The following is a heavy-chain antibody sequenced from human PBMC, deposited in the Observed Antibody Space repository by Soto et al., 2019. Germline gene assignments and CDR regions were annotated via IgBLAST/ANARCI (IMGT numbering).Heavy chain of an antibody. D-gene: IGHD1-1*01. CDR2: LYSSDGT. Sequence: DVQLEESGGGLIQPVGSLRLSCAASGFSFSGKNYLTWVRQAPGKGLEWVSALYSSDGTYYADSVKGRFSVSRDNSKNTFYLQLHSLRPEDTALYFCATWLQREHAFDIWGLGTMVTVSS. CDR3: ATWLQREHAFDI. V-gene: IGHV3-53*01. J-gene: IGHJ3*02. CDR1: GFSFSGKNY.